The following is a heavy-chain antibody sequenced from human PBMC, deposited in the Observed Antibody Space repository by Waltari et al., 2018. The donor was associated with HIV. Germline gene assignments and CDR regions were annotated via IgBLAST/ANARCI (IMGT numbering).Heavy chain of an antibody. Sequence: QVQLQESGPGLVKPSETLSLTCTVSGGSISSYYWSWIRQPPGKGLEWIGYIYYSGSTNYNPPRKSRVTISVDTSKNQFSLKLSSVTAADTAVYYCARGVAFGGYYYGMDVWGQGTTVTVSS. D-gene: IGHD2-21*01. CDR3: ARGVAFGGYYYGMDV. CDR1: GGSISSYY. J-gene: IGHJ6*02. CDR2: IYYSGST. V-gene: IGHV4-59*01.